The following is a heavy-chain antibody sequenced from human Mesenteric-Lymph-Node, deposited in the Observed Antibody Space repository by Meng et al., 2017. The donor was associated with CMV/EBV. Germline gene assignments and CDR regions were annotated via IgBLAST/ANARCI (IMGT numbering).Heavy chain of an antibody. CDR3: TGDDYDFWSGCSY. Sequence: GESLKISCAASGFRFSGSAMHWVRQASGKGLEWVGRIRNKPNDYATAYAASVKGRFIISRDDSKNTAYLHMNSLKIEDTAVYYCTGDDYDFWSGCSYWGQGTLVTVSS. CDR2: IRNKPNDYAT. D-gene: IGHD3-3*01. V-gene: IGHV3-73*01. CDR1: GFRFSGSA. J-gene: IGHJ4*02.